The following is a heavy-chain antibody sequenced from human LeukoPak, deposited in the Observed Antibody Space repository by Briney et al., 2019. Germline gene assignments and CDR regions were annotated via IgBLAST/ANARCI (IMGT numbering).Heavy chain of an antibody. CDR1: GFTFSDYY. V-gene: IGHV3-11*04. CDR2: ISSSGNII. Sequence: PGGSLRLSCAASGFTFSDYYMSWIRQAPGKGLEWLSYISSSGNIIYYTDSVKGRFTISRDNAKNSLYLQMNSLRAEDTAVYYCAELGITMIGGVWGKGTTVTISS. J-gene: IGHJ6*04. D-gene: IGHD3-10*02. CDR3: AELGITMIGGV.